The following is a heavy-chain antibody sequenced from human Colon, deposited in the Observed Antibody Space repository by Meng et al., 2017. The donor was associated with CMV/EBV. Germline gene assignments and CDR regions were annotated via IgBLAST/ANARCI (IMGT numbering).Heavy chain of an antibody. J-gene: IGHJ4*02. D-gene: IGHD1-1*01. CDR2: IKKDGSER. CDR3: ARGVGHATNNSLDH. CDR1: GFDFNNHW. Sequence: GESLKISCTASGFDFNNHWMNWVRQVPGKGLEWLANIKKDGSERNYVDSVKGRFTISRDNTQNSLYLQMSSLRVEDTAMYYCARGVGHATNNSLDHWGQGTLVIVSS. V-gene: IGHV3-7*01.